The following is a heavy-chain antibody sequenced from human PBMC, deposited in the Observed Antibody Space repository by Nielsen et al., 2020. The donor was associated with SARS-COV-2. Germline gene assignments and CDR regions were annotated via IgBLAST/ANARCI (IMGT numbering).Heavy chain of an antibody. J-gene: IGHJ6*02. D-gene: IGHD3-10*01. V-gene: IGHV1-8*01. CDR1: GYTFTSYD. CDR3: ARDMVRGVIGRGYYYGMDV. Sequence: ASVKVSCKASGYTFTSYDINWVRQATGQGLEWMGWMNPNSGNTGYAQKFQGRVTMTRDTSISTAYMELSRLRSDDTAVYYCARDMVRGVIGRGYYYGMDVWGQGTTVTVSS. CDR2: MNPNSGNT.